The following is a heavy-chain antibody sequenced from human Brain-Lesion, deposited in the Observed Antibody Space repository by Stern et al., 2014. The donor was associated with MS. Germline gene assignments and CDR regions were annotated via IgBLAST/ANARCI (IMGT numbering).Heavy chain of an antibody. CDR3: VHRLTSPLAWGYYFDY. J-gene: IGHJ4*02. V-gene: IGHV2-5*02. D-gene: IGHD7-27*01. CDR1: GLSLSTTGVG. CDR2: LDWAYDK. Sequence: QVTLQESGPTLVKPTQTLKLTCTLSGLSLSTTGVGVGWLRQPPGKALEWLVILDWAYDKRYSSSLKNRVTITRDTSKNRVVLTMTNMDPVDTATYYCVHRLTSPLAWGYYFDYWGQGILVTVSS.